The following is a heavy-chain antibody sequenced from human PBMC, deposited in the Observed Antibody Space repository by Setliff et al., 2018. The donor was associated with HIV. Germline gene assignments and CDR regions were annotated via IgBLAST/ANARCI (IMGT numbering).Heavy chain of an antibody. J-gene: IGHJ6*02. CDR3: ARDYGETSGGSYYYGMDV. D-gene: IGHD2-21*01. Sequence: GGSLRLSCAASGFTFSSYSMNWVRQAPGKGLEWVSSISSSSSYIYYADSVKGRFTISRDNAKNSLYLQMNSLRAEDTAVYYCARDYGETSGGSYYYGMDVWGQGATVTVSS. CDR1: GFTFSSYS. CDR2: ISSSSSYI. V-gene: IGHV3-21*01.